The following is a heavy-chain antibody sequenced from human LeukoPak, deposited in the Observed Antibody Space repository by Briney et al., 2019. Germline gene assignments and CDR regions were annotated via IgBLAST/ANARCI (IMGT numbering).Heavy chain of an antibody. J-gene: IGHJ4*02. D-gene: IGHD7-27*01. Sequence: GGSLRLSCAASGFTFSHHSMNWVRQAPGKGLGWVSSISSGSSYIYYADSVKGRFTISRDNAKNSLYLQMNSLRAEDTAVYYCAADVGIHPSYYFDYWGLGTLVTVSS. CDR1: GFTFSHHS. CDR3: AADVGIHPSYYFDY. V-gene: IGHV3-21*01. CDR2: ISSGSSYI.